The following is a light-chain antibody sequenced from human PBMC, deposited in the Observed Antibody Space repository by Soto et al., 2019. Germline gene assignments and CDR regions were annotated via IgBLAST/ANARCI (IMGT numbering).Light chain of an antibody. Sequence: DIVMTQTPLSSPVTLGQPASISCRSSQGLVHSDGNTYLSWLQQRPGQPPRLLIYEISNRFSEVYDXXSVSGAGTDFTLKISRVEAEDVRIYYCMQATQCPYTFGQGTKLEIK. J-gene: IGKJ2*01. CDR2: EIS. CDR3: MQATQCPYT. CDR1: QGLVHSDGNTY. V-gene: IGKV2-24*01.